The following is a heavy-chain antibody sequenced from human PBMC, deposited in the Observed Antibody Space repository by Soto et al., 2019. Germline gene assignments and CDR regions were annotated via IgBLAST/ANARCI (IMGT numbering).Heavy chain of an antibody. CDR3: ARMPSHPHSPDNYYGSVPEAHAFDI. CDR1: GYTFTSYG. Sequence: GASVKVSCKASGYTFTSYGISWVRQAPGQGLGWMGWISAYNGNTNYAQKLQGRVTMTTDTSTSTAYMELRSLRSDDTAVYYCARMPSHPHSPDNYYGSVPEAHAFDIWGQGTMVTVSS. D-gene: IGHD3-10*01. J-gene: IGHJ3*02. CDR2: ISAYNGNT. V-gene: IGHV1-18*01.